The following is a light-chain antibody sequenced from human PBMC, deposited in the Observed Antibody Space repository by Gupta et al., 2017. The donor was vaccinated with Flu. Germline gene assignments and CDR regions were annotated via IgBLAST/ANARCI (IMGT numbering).Light chain of an antibody. CDR2: GEN. Sequence: SSELTQDPAVSVALGQTVRITCQGDGLRNYYASWFQQKPGQAPILVMYGENNRPSGVPDRFSGSSSGDTASLTITGAQAGDEADYYCNSRDINGNYVIFGGGTKLTVL. CDR3: NSRDINGNYVI. V-gene: IGLV3-19*01. J-gene: IGLJ2*01. CDR1: GLRNYY.